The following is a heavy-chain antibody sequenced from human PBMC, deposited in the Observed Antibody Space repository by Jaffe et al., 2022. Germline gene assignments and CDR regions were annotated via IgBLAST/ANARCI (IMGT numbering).Heavy chain of an antibody. J-gene: IGHJ6*03. CDR1: GFTFSSYS. CDR2: ISSSSSTI. V-gene: IGHV3-48*01. Sequence: EVQLVESGGGLVQPGGSLRLSCAASGFTFSSYSMNWVRQAPGKGLEWVSYISSSSSTIYYADSVKGRFTISRDNAKNSLYLQMNSLRAEDTAVYYCAREPDSLGYCSGGSCQHYYYYYMDVWGKGTTVTVSS. D-gene: IGHD2-15*01. CDR3: AREPDSLGYCSGGSCQHYYYYYMDV.